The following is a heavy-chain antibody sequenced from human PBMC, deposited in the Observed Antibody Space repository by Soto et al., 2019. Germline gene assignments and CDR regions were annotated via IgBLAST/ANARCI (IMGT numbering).Heavy chain of an antibody. Sequence: ASVKVSCKVSGYTFTSYAMHWVRQAPGQRLEWMGWINAGNVNTKYSQKFQGRVTITRDTSASTAYMELSSLRSEDTAVYYCARSIVVVTALDYWGQGTLVTVSS. V-gene: IGHV1-3*01. CDR3: ARSIVVVTALDY. CDR1: GYTFTSYA. CDR2: INAGNVNT. D-gene: IGHD2-21*02. J-gene: IGHJ4*02.